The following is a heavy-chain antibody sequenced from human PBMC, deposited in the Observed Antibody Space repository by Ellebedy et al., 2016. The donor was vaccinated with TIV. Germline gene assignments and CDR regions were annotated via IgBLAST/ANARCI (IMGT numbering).Heavy chain of an antibody. CDR3: ARVLNIPYYYYGMDV. J-gene: IGHJ6*02. V-gene: IGHV4-4*07. CDR2: IYTSGST. CDR1: GGSISSYY. D-gene: IGHD2/OR15-2a*01. Sequence: MPSETLSLTCTVSGGSISSYYWSWIRQPAGKGLEWIGRIYTSGSTNYNPSLKSRVTMSVDTSKNQFSLKLSSVTAADTAVYYCARVLNIPYYYYGMDVWGQGTTVTVSS.